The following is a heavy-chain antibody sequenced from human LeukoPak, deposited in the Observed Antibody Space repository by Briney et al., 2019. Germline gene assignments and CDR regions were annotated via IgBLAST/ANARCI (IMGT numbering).Heavy chain of an antibody. CDR3: ATGPRWYYYYGMDV. D-gene: IGHD2-15*01. V-gene: IGHV1-24*01. CDR2: FDPEDGET. CDR1: GYTFTSYY. J-gene: IGHJ6*02. Sequence: GASVKVSCKASGYTFTSYYMHWVRQAPGKGLEWMGGFDPEDGETIYAQKFQGRVTMTEDTSTDTAYMELSSLRSEDTAVYYCATGPRWYYYYGMDVWGQGTTVTVSS.